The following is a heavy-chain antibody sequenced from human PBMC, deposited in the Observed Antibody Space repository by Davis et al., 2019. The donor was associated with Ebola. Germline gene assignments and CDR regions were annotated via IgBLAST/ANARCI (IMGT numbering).Heavy chain of an antibody. Sequence: AASVKVSCKASGGTFSNYAITWVRQAPGQGLEWMGGIIPIFGTANYAQKFQGRVTITADESTSTAYMELSSLRSEDTAVYYCARERFTNSRQCDYWGQGTLVTVSS. J-gene: IGHJ4*02. V-gene: IGHV1-69*13. CDR3: ARERFTNSRQCDY. CDR1: GGTFSNYA. D-gene: IGHD4-11*01. CDR2: IIPIFGTA.